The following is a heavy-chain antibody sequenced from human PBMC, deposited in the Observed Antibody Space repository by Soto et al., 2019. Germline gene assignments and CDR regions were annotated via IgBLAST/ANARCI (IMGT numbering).Heavy chain of an antibody. Sequence: EVQLVESGGDLVKPGGSLRLSCTVSGLKFSDTWMSWVRQVPGKGLEWVGRMKSKGSGGTTDYAAPVKGRFTISRGDSKNTVYLQMNSLKTEDSAMYYCCWCGSINYYFTQWGQGTRFTVSS. CDR3: CWCGSINYYFTQ. CDR1: GLKFSDTW. D-gene: IGHD1-26*01. J-gene: IGHJ4*02. CDR2: MKSKGSGGTT. V-gene: IGHV3-15*01.